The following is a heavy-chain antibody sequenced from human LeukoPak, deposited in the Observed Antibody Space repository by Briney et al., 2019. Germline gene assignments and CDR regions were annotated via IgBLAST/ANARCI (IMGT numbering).Heavy chain of an antibody. D-gene: IGHD6-19*01. Sequence: SETLSLTGAGYGGSFSGYYWSWIRQPPGKGLELIGEINHSGSTNYNPSLKSRVTISVDTSKNQFSLKLSSVTAADTAVYYCARGSLIAVAGTRYFDLWGRGTLVTVSS. J-gene: IGHJ2*01. V-gene: IGHV4-34*01. CDR3: ARGSLIAVAGTRYFDL. CDR2: INHSGST. CDR1: GGSFSGYY.